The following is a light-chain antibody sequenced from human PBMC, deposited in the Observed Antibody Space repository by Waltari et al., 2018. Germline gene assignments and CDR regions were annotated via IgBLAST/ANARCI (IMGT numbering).Light chain of an antibody. Sequence: QSALTQPASVSGSPGQSITISCTGTSSDVGAYNYVSRAQQHPGNTPQLMIYEVYNRPSGVTPRHSGSKSGNTASLTISALQAEDEADYYCNSYTSSTTQVFGTGTKVTVL. CDR2: EVY. J-gene: IGLJ1*01. CDR1: SSDVGAYNY. CDR3: NSYTSSTTQV. V-gene: IGLV2-14*01.